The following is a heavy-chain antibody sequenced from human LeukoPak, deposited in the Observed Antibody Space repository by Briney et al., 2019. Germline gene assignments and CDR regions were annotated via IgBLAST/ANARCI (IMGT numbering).Heavy chain of an antibody. J-gene: IGHJ6*02. CDR3: ARDTMVRGVINYYYGMDV. D-gene: IGHD3-10*01. Sequence: AASVKVSCKASGYTFTSYGISWVRQAPGQGLEWMGWISAYNGNTNYAQKLQGRVTMTTDTSTSTAYMELRSLRSDDTAVYYCARDTMVRGVINYYYGMDVWGQGTTVTVSS. CDR2: ISAYNGNT. V-gene: IGHV1-18*01. CDR1: GYTFTSYG.